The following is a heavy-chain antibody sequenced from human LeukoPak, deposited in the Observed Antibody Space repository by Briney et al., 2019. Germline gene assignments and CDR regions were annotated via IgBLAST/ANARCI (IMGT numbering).Heavy chain of an antibody. CDR2: INPNNGGT. CDR3: ATDPRLGSRENAFDI. CDR1: GYNFTGYY. V-gene: IGHV1-2*02. J-gene: IGHJ3*02. Sequence: ASVKVSCKASGYNFTGYYMHWVRQAPGQGLEWMGWINPNNGGTDYAQKFQGRVTMTRDTSISAAYMELSRLTSDDTAVYYCATDPRLGSRENAFDIWGQGTMVTVSS. D-gene: IGHD3-10*01.